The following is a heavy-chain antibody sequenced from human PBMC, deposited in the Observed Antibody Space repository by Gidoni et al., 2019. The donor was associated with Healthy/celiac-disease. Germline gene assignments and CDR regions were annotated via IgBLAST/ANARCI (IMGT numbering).Heavy chain of an antibody. Sequence: QLQLQESGPGLVKPSEPLSITCTVSGGTISSSSYCWGWIRQPPGKGLEWIVSIYYSGSTYYNPSLKRRVTISIDTSKDQVSLKLSSVTAADTAVYYCASDGIQLWFDWGQGTLFTVSS. CDR1: GGTISSSSYC. CDR3: ASDGIQLWFD. CDR2: IYYSGST. D-gene: IGHD5-18*01. V-gene: IGHV4-39*01. J-gene: IGHJ4*02.